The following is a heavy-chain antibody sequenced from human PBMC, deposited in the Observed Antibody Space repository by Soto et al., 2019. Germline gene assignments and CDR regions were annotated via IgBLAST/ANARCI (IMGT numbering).Heavy chain of an antibody. V-gene: IGHV1-3*01. Sequence: QVQLVQSGAEVKKPGASVKVSWKASGYTFTSYAMHWVRQAPGQRLEWMGWINAGNGNTKYSQKFQGRVTITRDTSASTAYMELSSLRSEDTAVYYCARGYSSGWFWNYWGQGTLVTVSS. CDR1: GYTFTSYA. J-gene: IGHJ4*02. CDR2: INAGNGNT. D-gene: IGHD6-19*01. CDR3: ARGYSSGWFWNY.